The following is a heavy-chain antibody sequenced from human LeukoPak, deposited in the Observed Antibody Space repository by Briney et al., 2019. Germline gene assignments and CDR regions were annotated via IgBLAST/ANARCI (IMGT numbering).Heavy chain of an antibody. Sequence: GGSLRLSCAASGFTFSNAWMSWVRQAPGKALERVGRIKSKTDGGTPDYAATVQGRFTISRDNSKNTLYLQMSSLKTEDTAVYYCATGHCSGGSCYFYVGLDVWGQGTTVTVSS. V-gene: IGHV3-15*01. CDR2: IKSKTDGGTP. D-gene: IGHD2-15*01. J-gene: IGHJ6*02. CDR3: ATGHCSGGSCYFYVGLDV. CDR1: GFTFSNAW.